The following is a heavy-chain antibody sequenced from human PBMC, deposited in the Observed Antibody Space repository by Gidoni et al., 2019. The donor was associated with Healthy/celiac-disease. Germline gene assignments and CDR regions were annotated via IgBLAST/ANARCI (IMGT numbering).Heavy chain of an antibody. V-gene: IGHV1-69*01. J-gene: IGHJ5*02. Sequence: QVQLVQSGAEVKKPGSSVQVSCKASGGTFSSYATSWVRQAPGQGLEWMGGIIPIFGTANYAQKFQGRVTITADESTSTAYMELSSLRSEDTAVYYCARVGGSGPSVFVGGSRWFDPWGQGTLVTVSS. CDR2: IIPIFGTA. CDR3: ARVGGSGPSVFVGGSRWFDP. CDR1: GGTFSSYA. D-gene: IGHD2-15*01.